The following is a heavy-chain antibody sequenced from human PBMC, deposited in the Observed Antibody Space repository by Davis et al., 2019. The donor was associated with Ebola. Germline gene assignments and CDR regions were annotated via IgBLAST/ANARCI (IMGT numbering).Heavy chain of an antibody. V-gene: IGHV3-23*05. CDR2: IDGPTTNT. D-gene: IGHD6-13*01. J-gene: IGHJ4*02. CDR1: GFTFRTYA. CDR3: SSWVSSHFDF. Sequence: PGGSLRLSCAASGFTFRTYAMMWVRQAPGKGLEWVSTIDGPTTNTHYGDSVKGRFTISRDNSKNTLFLQMDSLRPEDTAMYYCSSWVSSHFDFWGRGTLVTVSS.